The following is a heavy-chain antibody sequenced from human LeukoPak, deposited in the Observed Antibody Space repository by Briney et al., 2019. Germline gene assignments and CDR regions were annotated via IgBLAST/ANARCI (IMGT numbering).Heavy chain of an antibody. J-gene: IGHJ4*02. D-gene: IGHD3-3*01. CDR3: ARPLAPNYDFWSGYDY. CDR2: INHSGTT. Sequence: PSETLSLTCAVYGGSFSGYYWTWIRQPPGKGLEWIGEINHSGTTNFNPSLKSRVTISVDTSKNQFSLKLSSVTAADTAVYYCARPLAPNYDFWSGYDYWGQGTLVTVSS. V-gene: IGHV4-34*01. CDR1: GGSFSGYY.